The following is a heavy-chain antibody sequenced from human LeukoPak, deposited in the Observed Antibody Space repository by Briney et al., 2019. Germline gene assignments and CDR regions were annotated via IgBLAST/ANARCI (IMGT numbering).Heavy chain of an antibody. CDR1: GFTFSSYA. J-gene: IGHJ1*01. CDR3: ANDIVVVVAAAVEYFQH. Sequence: GGSLRLSCAASGFTFSSYAMSWVRQAPGKGLEWVSSVSGSGGSTYYADSVKGRFTIVRDNSTNTVYVQVNSLRAEDTAVYYCANDIVVVVAAAVEYFQHWGQGTLVTVSS. D-gene: IGHD2-15*01. V-gene: IGHV3-23*01. CDR2: VSGSGGST.